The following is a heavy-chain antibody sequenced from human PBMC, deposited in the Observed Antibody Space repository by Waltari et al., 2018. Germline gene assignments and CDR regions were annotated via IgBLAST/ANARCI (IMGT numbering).Heavy chain of an antibody. D-gene: IGHD1-26*01. CDR2: INHSGST. CDR3: ASWQHSCYFDY. J-gene: IGHJ4*02. V-gene: IGHV4-34*01. CDR1: GGSFSGYY. Sequence: QVQLQQWGAGLLKPSETLSLTCAVYGGSFSGYYWSWIRQPPGKGLEWIGEINHSGSTNYSPSLKSRVTISVDTSKNQFSLKLSSVTAADTAVYYCASWQHSCYFDYWGQGTLVTVSS.